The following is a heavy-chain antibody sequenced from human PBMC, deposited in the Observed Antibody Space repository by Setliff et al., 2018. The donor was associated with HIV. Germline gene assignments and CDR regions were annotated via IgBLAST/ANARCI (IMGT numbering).Heavy chain of an antibody. CDR3: AKGQDGLRYNWFDP. J-gene: IGHJ5*02. CDR2: IYTDGTR. CDR1: GFIVSSNY. V-gene: IGHV3-53*01. Sequence: LRLSCAASGFIVSSNYMSWVRQAPGKGLEWVSVIYTDGTRYYADSVKGRFTISRDNTRNSVYLQMNSLRAEDTAVYFCAKGQDGLRYNWFDPWGQGTLVTVSS.